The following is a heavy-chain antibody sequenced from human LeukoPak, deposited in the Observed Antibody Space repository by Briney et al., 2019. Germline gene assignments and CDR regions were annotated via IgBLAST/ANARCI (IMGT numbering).Heavy chain of an antibody. Sequence: GGSLRLSCAASGFTFSNYAMSWVRQAPGKGLDGVSSISSSSSYIYYADSVKGRFTISRDNAKNSLYLQMNSLRAEDTAVYYCARDIIVGATDADYWGQGTLVTVSS. J-gene: IGHJ4*02. V-gene: IGHV3-21*01. D-gene: IGHD1-26*01. CDR2: ISSSSSYI. CDR1: GFTFSNYA. CDR3: ARDIIVGATDADY.